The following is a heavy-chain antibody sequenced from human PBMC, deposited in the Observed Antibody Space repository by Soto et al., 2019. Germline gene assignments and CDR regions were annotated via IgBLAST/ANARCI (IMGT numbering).Heavy chain of an antibody. CDR2: INADSAFR. V-gene: IGHV3-74*01. Sequence: EVQVVESGGGLVQPGGSLRLSCTASGFPFYNYWMYWVRQTPGKGLVWVARINADSAFRDYADSVKGRFTISRDNTKNTVYLQMNNLGVDDTALYHCGGDLDYWGQGTLVTVSS. J-gene: IGHJ4*02. CDR3: GGDLDY. CDR1: GFPFYNYW.